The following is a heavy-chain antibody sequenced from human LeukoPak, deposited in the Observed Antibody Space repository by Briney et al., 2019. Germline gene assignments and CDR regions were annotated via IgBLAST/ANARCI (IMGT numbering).Heavy chain of an antibody. V-gene: IGHV1-46*01. CDR1: GYTFTSYY. Sequence: ASVKVSCKASGYTFTSYYMHWVRQAPGQGLEWMGIINPSGGSTSYAQKFQGRVTMTRDMSTSTVYMELSSLRSEDTAVYYCARDAWHYYDSSGYSFEVRVRYPYFQHWGQGTLVTVSS. CDR3: ARDAWHYYDSSGYSFEVRVRYPYFQH. J-gene: IGHJ1*01. CDR2: INPSGGST. D-gene: IGHD3-22*01.